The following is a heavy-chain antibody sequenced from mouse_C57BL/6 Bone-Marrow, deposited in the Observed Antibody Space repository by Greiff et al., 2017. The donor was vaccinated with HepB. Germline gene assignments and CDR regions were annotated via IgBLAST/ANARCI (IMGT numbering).Heavy chain of an antibody. CDR3: AKDSNFYAMDY. CDR1: GYTFTSYG. CDR2: IYPGSGST. V-gene: IGHV1-55*01. Sequence: QVQLQQSGAELARPGASVKLSCKASGYTFTSYGISWVKQRPGQGLEWIGDIYPGSGSTNYNEKFKRKATLTVDTSSSTAYMQLSSLTSEDSAVYYCAKDSNFYAMDYWGQGTSVTVSS. J-gene: IGHJ4*01. D-gene: IGHD2-5*01.